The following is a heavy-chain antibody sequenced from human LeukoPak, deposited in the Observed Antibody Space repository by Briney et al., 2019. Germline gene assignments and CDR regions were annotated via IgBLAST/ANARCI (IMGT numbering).Heavy chain of an antibody. CDR1: GGSISSGGYY. J-gene: IGHJ3*02. V-gene: IGHV4-30-2*01. D-gene: IGHD3-16*01. CDR3: ARAIGVKRLRLGNAFDI. Sequence: PSQTLSLTCTVSGGSISSGGYYWSWIRQPPGKGLEWIGYIYHSGSTYYNPSLKSRVTISVDRSKNQFSLKLSSVTAADTAVYYCARAIGVKRLRLGNAFDIWGQGTMVTVSS. CDR2: IYHSGST.